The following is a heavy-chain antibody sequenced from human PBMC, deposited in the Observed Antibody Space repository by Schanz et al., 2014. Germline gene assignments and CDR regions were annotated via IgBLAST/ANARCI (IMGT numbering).Heavy chain of an antibody. CDR1: GFTFSTYW. CDR3: ARDKGGYYPFDY. D-gene: IGHD3-3*01. J-gene: IGHJ4*02. Sequence: EVQLVESGGGLVQPGGSLRLSCAASGFTFSTYWMSWVRQAPGKGLEWVANIKQDESERSYVDSVKGRFIISRDNAKNSLYLQMNSLRAEDTAVYYCARDKGGYYPFDYWGQGTLVTVSS. V-gene: IGHV3-7*01. CDR2: IKQDESER.